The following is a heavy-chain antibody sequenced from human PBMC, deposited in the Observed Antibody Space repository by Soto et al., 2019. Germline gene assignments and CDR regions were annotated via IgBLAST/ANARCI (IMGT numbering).Heavy chain of an antibody. D-gene: IGHD3-16*01. J-gene: IGHJ4*02. Sequence: QVQLQESGPGLVKPSETLSLTCTVSGGSISSYYWSWIRQPPGKGLEWIGYIYYSGSTNYNPSLKRRVNISVDTSKNQFSLKLSSVTAADTAVYYCARRWGTTFDYWGQGTLVTVSS. CDR3: ARRWGTTFDY. CDR2: IYYSGST. CDR1: GGSISSYY. V-gene: IGHV4-59*08.